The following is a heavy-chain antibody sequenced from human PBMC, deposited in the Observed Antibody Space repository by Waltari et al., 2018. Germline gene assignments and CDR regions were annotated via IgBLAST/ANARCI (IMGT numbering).Heavy chain of an antibody. D-gene: IGHD2-2*01. CDR3: ARVTSHPEQFDP. J-gene: IGHJ5*02. V-gene: IGHV4-59*01. CDR1: GGSISSYY. Sequence: QVQLQESGPGLVKPSETLSLTCTVSGGSISSYYWSWMRQPPGRGLEWIGYVHYSGTTTYNPALESRVTISVDTSKNQFSLKLSSVSAADTAVYYCARVTSHPEQFDPWGQGTLVTVRS. CDR2: VHYSGTT.